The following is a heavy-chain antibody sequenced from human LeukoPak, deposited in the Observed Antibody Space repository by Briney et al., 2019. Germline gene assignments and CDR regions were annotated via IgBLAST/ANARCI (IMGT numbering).Heavy chain of an antibody. CDR2: IYENGGTT. CDR3: AKDFRIGYSAHFDY. J-gene: IGHJ4*02. V-gene: IGHV3-23*01. Sequence: GGSLRLSCVGSGFTFRSHAMSWDRQAPEEGLEFVSGIYENGGTTYYADSVKGRFSISRDNSKNTLYLQMDSLRGEDTAVYYCAKDFRIGYSAHFDYWGQGALVTVSS. D-gene: IGHD2-21*01. CDR1: GFTFRSHA.